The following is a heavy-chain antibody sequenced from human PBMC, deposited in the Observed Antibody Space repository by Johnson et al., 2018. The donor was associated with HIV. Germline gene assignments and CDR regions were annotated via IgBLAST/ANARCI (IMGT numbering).Heavy chain of an antibody. CDR2: IKSKTDGGTT. J-gene: IGHJ3*02. D-gene: IGHD6-13*01. Sequence: VQLVESGGGLVQPGRSLRLSCAASGFTFSNAWMSWVRQAPGKGLEWVGRIKSKTDGGTTDYAAPVKGRFTISRDDSKNTLYLQMNSLKTEDTAVYYCTTDMEQQQLAYDAFDIWGQGTMVTVSS. CDR1: GFTFSNAW. CDR3: TTDMEQQQLAYDAFDI. V-gene: IGHV3-15*01.